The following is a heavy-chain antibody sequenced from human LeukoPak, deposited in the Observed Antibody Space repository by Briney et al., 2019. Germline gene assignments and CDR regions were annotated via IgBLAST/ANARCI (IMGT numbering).Heavy chain of an antibody. CDR1: GFTFSSYS. J-gene: IGHJ5*02. CDR2: ISSSSSYI. CDR3: AREQYYYGSGRGWFDP. V-gene: IGHV3-21*01. Sequence: GGSLRLSCAASGFTFSSYSMNWVRQAPGKGLEWVSSISSSSSYIYYADLVEGRFTISRDNAKNSLYLQMNSLRAEDTAVYYCAREQYYYGSGRGWFDPWGQGTLVTVSS. D-gene: IGHD3-10*01.